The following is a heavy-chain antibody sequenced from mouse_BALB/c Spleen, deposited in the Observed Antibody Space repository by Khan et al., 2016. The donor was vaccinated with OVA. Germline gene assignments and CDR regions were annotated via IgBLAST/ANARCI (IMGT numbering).Heavy chain of an antibody. V-gene: IGHV1S56*01. Sequence: QVQLQQSGPELVKPGTSVRISCKASGYTFTSYYLYWVNQRPGQGLEWIGWIYPGNINTEYNEKFKGKATLTADKSSSTSYMHLTSLTSEDSAVYFCAREGYDGNNRAWFAYWGQGTLVTVSA. CDR1: GYTFTSYY. J-gene: IGHJ3*01. CDR3: AREGYDGNNRAWFAY. CDR2: IYPGNINT. D-gene: IGHD2-1*01.